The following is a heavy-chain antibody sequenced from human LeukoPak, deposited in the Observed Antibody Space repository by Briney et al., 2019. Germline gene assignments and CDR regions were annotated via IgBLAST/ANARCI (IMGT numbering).Heavy chain of an antibody. V-gene: IGHV4-30-2*01. CDR1: GGSISSGGYY. D-gene: IGHD6-19*01. CDR3: ARDSRIAMGGFDY. CDR2: IYHSGST. J-gene: IGHJ4*02. Sequence: PSETLSLTCTVSGGSISSGGYYWSWIRQPPGKGLEWIGYIYHSGSTYYNPSLKSRVTISVDKSKNQFSLKLSSVTAADTAVYYCARDSRIAMGGFDYWGQGTLVTVSS.